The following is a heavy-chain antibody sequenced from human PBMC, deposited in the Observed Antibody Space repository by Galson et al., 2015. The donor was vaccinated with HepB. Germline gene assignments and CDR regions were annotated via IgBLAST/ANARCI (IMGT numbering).Heavy chain of an antibody. J-gene: IGHJ6*02. V-gene: IGHV1-69*13. Sequence: SAKVSCKASGGTFSSYAISWVRQAPGQGLEWMGGIIPIFGTANYAQKFQGRVTITADESTSTAYMELSSLRSEDTAVYYCARDDCSGGSCYLTDYYYGMDVWGQGTTVTVSS. CDR1: GGTFSSYA. D-gene: IGHD2-15*01. CDR3: ARDDCSGGSCYLTDYYYGMDV. CDR2: IIPIFGTA.